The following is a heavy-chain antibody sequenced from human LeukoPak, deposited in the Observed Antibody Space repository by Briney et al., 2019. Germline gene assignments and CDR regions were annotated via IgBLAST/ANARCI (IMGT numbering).Heavy chain of an antibody. Sequence: SETLSLTCTVSGGSISSGGYYWSWICQHPGKGLEWIGYIYYGGSTYYNPSLKSRVTISVDTSKNQFSLKLSSVTAADTAVYYCARVNGDCLDYWGQGTLVTVSS. CDR3: ARVNGDCLDY. D-gene: IGHD2-21*02. CDR2: IYYGGST. J-gene: IGHJ4*02. V-gene: IGHV4-31*03. CDR1: GGSISSGGYY.